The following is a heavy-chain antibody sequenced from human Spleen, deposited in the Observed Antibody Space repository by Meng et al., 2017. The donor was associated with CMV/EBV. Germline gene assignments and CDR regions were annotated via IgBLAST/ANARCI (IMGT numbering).Heavy chain of an antibody. CDR2: INPNSGVT. CDR1: GNTFTDYH. CDR3: AREGDFTGPSGY. J-gene: IGHJ4*02. Sequence: QVQLVQSGAEVKKPGASVKVSCKASGNTFTDYHMHWVRQAPGHGLEWMGRINPNSGVTNYAQNFQGRVTMTRDTSISTAYMELTRLRSDDTAMYYCAREGDFTGPSGYWGQGTLVTVSS. D-gene: IGHD2-21*01. V-gene: IGHV1-2*06.